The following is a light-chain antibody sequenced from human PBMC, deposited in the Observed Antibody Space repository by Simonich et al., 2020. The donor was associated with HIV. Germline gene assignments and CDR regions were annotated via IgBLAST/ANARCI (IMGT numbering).Light chain of an antibody. CDR3: QQYNRYWT. CDR2: GAS. J-gene: IGKJ1*01. V-gene: IGKV3-15*01. Sequence: EIVMMQSPATLSVSPGERATLSCRASQSVSSNLAWYQQKPGQAPRLLIYGASTRATGIPARFSGSGSGTEFTLTISSLQPDDFATYYCQQYNRYWTFGQGTKVEIK. CDR1: QSVSSN.